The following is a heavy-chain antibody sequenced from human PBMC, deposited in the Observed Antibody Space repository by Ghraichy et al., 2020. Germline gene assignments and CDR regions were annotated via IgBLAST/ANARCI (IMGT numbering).Heavy chain of an antibody. V-gene: IGHV3-23*01. J-gene: IGHJ4*02. CDR2: ISRSGGTT. CDR1: GFTFSTYA. D-gene: IGHD2-21*01. CDR3: AKAYCGGEFSSPTPDY. Sequence: GGSLRLSCAASGFTFSTYAMNWVRQAPGKGLEWVSAISRSGGTTYFADSVKGRFTVARDNSKNTLYLQMNSLSAEDTAVYYCAKAYCGGEFSSPTPDYWGQGTLVIVSS.